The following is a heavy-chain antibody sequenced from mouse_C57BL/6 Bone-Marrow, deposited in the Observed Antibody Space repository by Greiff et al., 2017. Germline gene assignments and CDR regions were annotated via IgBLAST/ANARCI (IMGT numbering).Heavy chain of an antibody. CDR2: INPNYGTT. Sequence: EVQLQQSGPELVKPGASVKISCKASGYSFTDSNMNWVKQSNGKSLEWIGVINPNYGTTSYNQKFKGKATLTVDQSSSPAYMQLNSLTSEDSAVYYWARGYDYDYAMDYWGQGTSVTVSS. J-gene: IGHJ4*01. D-gene: IGHD2-4*01. V-gene: IGHV1-39*01. CDR1: GYSFTDSN. CDR3: ARGYDYDYAMDY.